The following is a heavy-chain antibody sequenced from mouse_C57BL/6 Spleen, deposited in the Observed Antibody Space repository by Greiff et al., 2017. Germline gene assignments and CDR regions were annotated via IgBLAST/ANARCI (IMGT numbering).Heavy chain of an antibody. CDR3: ARLTDYSNCWYFEV. CDR2: IYPRSGNT. CDR1: GYTFTSYG. D-gene: IGHD2-5*01. J-gene: IGHJ1*03. V-gene: IGHV1-81*01. Sequence: QVQLQQSGAELARPGASVKMSCKASGYTFTSYGISWVKQRTGQGLEWIGEIYPRSGNTYYNEKFKGKATLTADKSSSTAYMGLRSLTSEDSAVYFCARLTDYSNCWYFEVWGTGTTVTGAS.